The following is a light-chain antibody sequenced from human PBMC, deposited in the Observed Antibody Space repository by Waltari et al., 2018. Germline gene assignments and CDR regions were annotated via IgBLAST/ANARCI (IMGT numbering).Light chain of an antibody. CDR1: QSVSSY. Sequence: EIVLTQSPATLSLSPGERATLSCRASQSVSSYLAWYQQKPGQAPRLLIYDASDRATGIPARFSGSGSGTDFTLTIRSLEPEDFAVYYGQQRSNWPGTFGQGTKVEIK. CDR2: DAS. V-gene: IGKV3-11*01. CDR3: QQRSNWPGT. J-gene: IGKJ1*01.